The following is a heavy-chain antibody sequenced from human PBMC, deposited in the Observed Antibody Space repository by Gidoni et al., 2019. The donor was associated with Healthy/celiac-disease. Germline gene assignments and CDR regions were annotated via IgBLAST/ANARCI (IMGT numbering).Heavy chain of an antibody. J-gene: IGHJ3*02. CDR2: ISGSGGST. CDR3: AKEVLGELLLGGFDI. CDR1: GFLFRTYA. Sequence: EVQLLESGGGLVQPGGSLRLSCAASGFLFRTYAMSWVRQAPGKGLEWVSVISGSGGSTYNADSVKGRFTISRDNSKNTLYLQMSSLRAEDTAVYYCAKEVLGELLLGGFDIWGQGTMVTVSS. V-gene: IGHV3-23*01. D-gene: IGHD3-16*02.